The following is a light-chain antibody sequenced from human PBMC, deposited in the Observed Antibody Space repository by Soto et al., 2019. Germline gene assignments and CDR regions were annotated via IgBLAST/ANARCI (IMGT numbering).Light chain of an antibody. Sequence: EVLMTQPPATPSVSPGERVILSCRASQRISNDLAWYQQKAGQAPRLLIYDASTRATGIPARFSGSGSGTEFTLTISSLQSEDFAVYFCQQYNNWPPWTFGQGTKVDVK. CDR3: QQYNNWPPWT. CDR1: QRISND. V-gene: IGKV3-15*01. CDR2: DAS. J-gene: IGKJ1*01.